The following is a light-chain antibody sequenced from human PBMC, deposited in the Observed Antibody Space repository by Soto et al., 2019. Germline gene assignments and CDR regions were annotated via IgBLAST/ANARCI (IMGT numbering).Light chain of an antibody. J-gene: IGLJ2*01. CDR2: EGN. Sequence: QSVLTQPASVSGSPGQSITISCSGTSSDVATFNLVSWYQQHPGKAPRLMIYEGNKRPSGISGRFSGSKSVRTASLTISGLQPEDEASYYCCSYASSGTVVLFGGGTKLTVL. CDR3: CSYASSGTVVL. V-gene: IGLV2-23*03. CDR1: SSDVATFNL.